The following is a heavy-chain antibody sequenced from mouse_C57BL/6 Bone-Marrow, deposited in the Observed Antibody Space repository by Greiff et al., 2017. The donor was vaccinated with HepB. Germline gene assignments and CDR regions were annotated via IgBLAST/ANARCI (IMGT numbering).Heavy chain of an antibody. CDR1: GYTFTDYY. CDR3: ARWKGDWYFDV. Sequence: VQLQQSGPELVKPGASVKISCKASGYTFTDYYMNWVKQSHGKSLEWIGDINPNNGGTSYNQKFKGKATLTVDKSSSTAYMELRSLTSEDSAVYYCARWKGDWYFDVWGTGTTVTVSS. V-gene: IGHV1-26*01. J-gene: IGHJ1*03. CDR2: INPNNGGT.